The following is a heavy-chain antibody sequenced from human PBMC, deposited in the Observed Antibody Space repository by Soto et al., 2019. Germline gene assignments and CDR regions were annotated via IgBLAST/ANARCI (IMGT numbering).Heavy chain of an antibody. CDR1: GYSFTSYW. Sequence: GESRKISCKGSGYSFTSYWIGWVRQMPGKGLEWMGIIYPGDSDTRYSPSFQGQVTISADKSISTAYLQWSSLKASDTAMYYCASPGGPAGYSSSYGKGYYYGMDVWGQGTTVTFSS. V-gene: IGHV5-51*01. CDR3: ASPGGPAGYSSSYGKGYYYGMDV. J-gene: IGHJ6*02. D-gene: IGHD6-6*01. CDR2: IYPGDSDT.